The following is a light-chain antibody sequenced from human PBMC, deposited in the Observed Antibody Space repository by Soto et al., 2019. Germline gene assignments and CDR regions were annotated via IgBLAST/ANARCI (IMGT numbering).Light chain of an antibody. CDR1: NSDVGGYNY. J-gene: IGLJ1*01. CDR2: EVS. V-gene: IGLV2-14*01. Sequence: ALTQPASVSGSPGQSITISCTGTNSDVGGYNYVSWYQQHPGKAPKLMIYEVSNRPSGVSNRFSGSKSGNTASLTISGLQAEDEADYYCSSYTRSSSLFGTGTKLTVL. CDR3: SSYTRSSSL.